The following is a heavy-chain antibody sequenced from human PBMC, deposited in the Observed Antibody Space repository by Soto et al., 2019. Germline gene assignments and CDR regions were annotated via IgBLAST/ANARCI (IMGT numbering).Heavy chain of an antibody. Sequence: SETLSLTCTVSGGSISNHYWSWIRQPPGKGLEWIGYIYYNGNTNYNPSLKSRVTMSVDTSKNQISLKLSSVTAADTAVYYCARATWYSEYWCPGTLVTGLL. D-gene: IGHD2-21*02. CDR2: IYYNGNT. CDR1: GGSISNHY. CDR3: ARATWYSEY. J-gene: IGHJ4*02. V-gene: IGHV4-59*11.